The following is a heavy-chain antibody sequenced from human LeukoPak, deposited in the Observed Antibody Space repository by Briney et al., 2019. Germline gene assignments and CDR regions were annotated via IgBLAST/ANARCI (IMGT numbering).Heavy chain of an antibody. D-gene: IGHD3-22*01. CDR1: GYSISSGYY. CDR2: IFHSGST. CDR3: ARVVSMTMIVLIPLYFDY. V-gene: IGHV4-38-2*02. Sequence: SETLSLTCTVSGYSISSGYYWGWIRQPPGKGLEWNGNIFHSGSTYYNPSLKSRVTISVDTSKNQFSLKLTSVTAADTAVYYCARVVSMTMIVLIPLYFDYWGQGTLATVSS. J-gene: IGHJ4*02.